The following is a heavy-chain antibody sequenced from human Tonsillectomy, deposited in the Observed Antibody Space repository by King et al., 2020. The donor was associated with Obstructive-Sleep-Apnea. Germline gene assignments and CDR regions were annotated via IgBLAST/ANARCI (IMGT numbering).Heavy chain of an antibody. V-gene: IGHV4-59*08. D-gene: IGHD3-10*01. Sequence: VQLQESGPGLVKPSETLSLTCTVSGGSISSYYWSWIRQPPGKGLEWIGYIYYSGSTNYNPSLKSRVTISVDTSKNQFSLKLSSVTAAATAVYYCARRNLYYYGSGSYYSNWFDPWGQGTLVTVSS. CDR1: GGSISSYY. CDR3: ARRNLYYYGSGSYYSNWFDP. J-gene: IGHJ5*02. CDR2: IYYSGST.